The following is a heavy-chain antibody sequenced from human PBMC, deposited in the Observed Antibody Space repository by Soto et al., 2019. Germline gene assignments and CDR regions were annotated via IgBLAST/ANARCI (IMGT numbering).Heavy chain of an antibody. CDR1: GVSIISGDYF. Sequence: PSDTLSLTCTVSGVSIISGDYFRRWIRQPPGKGLEWIGYMYYSGSTSYNPSLMSRVTISVDTSKNQFSLKLSSVTAAETAVYYCARGVLHWGQGTLVTVSS. CDR3: ARGVLH. CDR2: MYYSGST. V-gene: IGHV4-30-4*02. J-gene: IGHJ4*01.